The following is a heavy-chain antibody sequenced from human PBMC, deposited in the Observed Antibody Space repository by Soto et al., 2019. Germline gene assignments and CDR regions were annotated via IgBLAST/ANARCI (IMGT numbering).Heavy chain of an antibody. CDR1: EVTFSNYA. CDR3: SKGSASARPYYFAD. CDR2: ISGSGGST. D-gene: IGHD6-6*01. J-gene: IGHJ4*02. Sequence: PGGSLRLSCAASEVTFSNYAMAWVRQAPGKGLEWVSAISGSGGSTWYADSVKGRFTISRDNSKNTLYLQMNSLRAEDMAVYYCSKGSASARPYYFADWGQGTLVTVSS. V-gene: IGHV3-23*01.